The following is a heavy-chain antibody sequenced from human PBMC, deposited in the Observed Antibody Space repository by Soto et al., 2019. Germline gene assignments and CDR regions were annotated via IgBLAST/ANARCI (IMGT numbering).Heavy chain of an antibody. CDR2: IYHSGST. D-gene: IGHD3-10*01. Sequence: SETLSLTCAVSGGSISSGGYSWSWIRQPPGKGLEWIGYIYHSGSTYYNPSLKSRVTISVDRSKNQFSLKLSSVTAADTAVYYCARGNGEAIDYWGQGTLVTVSA. V-gene: IGHV4-30-2*01. J-gene: IGHJ4*02. CDR3: ARGNGEAIDY. CDR1: GGSISSGGYS.